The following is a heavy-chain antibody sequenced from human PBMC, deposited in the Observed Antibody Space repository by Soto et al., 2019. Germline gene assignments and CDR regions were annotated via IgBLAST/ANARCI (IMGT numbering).Heavy chain of an antibody. CDR2: IDPVDSHT. V-gene: IGHV5-10-1*01. CDR3: AARSPDGLDV. D-gene: IGHD3-10*01. CDR1: GYSFTSHW. J-gene: IGHJ6*02. Sequence: PGESLKISCKTSGYSFTSHWITWVRQTPGEGLEWMGRIDPVDSHTNYSPSFQGHVAISVDKSISTAFLEWSSLRASDTATYYCAARSPDGLDVWGQGTTVTVSS.